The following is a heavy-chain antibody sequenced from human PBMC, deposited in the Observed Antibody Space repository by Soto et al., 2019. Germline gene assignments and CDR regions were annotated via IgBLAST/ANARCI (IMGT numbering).Heavy chain of an antibody. CDR2: ISGSGGST. D-gene: IGHD3-10*01. V-gene: IGHV3-23*01. Sequence: GGSLRLSCAASGFTFTSYAMSWGRQAPGKGLEWVSAISGSGGSTYYADSVKGRFTISRDNSKNTLYLQMNSLRAEDTAVYYCATGELTLGLWYGMDVWGQGTTVTVSS. CDR3: ATGELTLGLWYGMDV. J-gene: IGHJ6*02. CDR1: GFTFTSYA.